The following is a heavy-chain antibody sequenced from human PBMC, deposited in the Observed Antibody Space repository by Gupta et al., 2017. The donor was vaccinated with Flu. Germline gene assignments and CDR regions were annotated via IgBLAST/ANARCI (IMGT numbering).Heavy chain of an antibody. CDR3: ARDTVVTPGY. CDR1: GFTFRGYS. D-gene: IGHD2-21*02. J-gene: IGHJ4*02. Sequence: EVRLVESGGGLVRPGGSLGLSCAASGFTFRGYSMNWVRQAPGKGLEWVSSISSSSSYIYYADSVKGRFTISRDNAKNSLYLQMNSLRAEDTAVYYCARDTVVTPGYWGQGTLVTVSS. CDR2: ISSSSSYI. V-gene: IGHV3-21*01.